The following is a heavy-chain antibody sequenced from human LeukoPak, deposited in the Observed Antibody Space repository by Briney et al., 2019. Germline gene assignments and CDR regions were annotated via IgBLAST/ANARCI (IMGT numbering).Heavy chain of an antibody. Sequence: GGSLRLSCAASGFTFSDYYMSWIRQAPGKGLEWVSYISSSGSTIYYADSVKGRFTISRDNAKNSLYLQMNSLRAEDTAVYYCARDHSSSWSPTPYYGMDVWGQGTTVTVSS. CDR3: ARDHSSSWSPTPYYGMDV. V-gene: IGHV3-11*01. CDR2: ISSSGSTI. J-gene: IGHJ6*02. CDR1: GFTFSDYY. D-gene: IGHD6-13*01.